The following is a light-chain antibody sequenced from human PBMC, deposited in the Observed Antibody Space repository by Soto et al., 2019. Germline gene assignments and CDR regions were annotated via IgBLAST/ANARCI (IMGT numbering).Light chain of an antibody. J-gene: IGLJ3*02. V-gene: IGLV2-8*01. CDR2: DVT. CDR3: NAYAGINNWV. CDR1: SSDVGGYNY. Sequence: QSVLTQPPSASGSPGQSVTISCTGTSSDVGGYNYVSWYQQHPGKAPKLIIYDVTKWPSGIPDRFSGSKSGNTASLTVSGLQAEDEADYYCNAYAGINNWVFGGGTKLTVL.